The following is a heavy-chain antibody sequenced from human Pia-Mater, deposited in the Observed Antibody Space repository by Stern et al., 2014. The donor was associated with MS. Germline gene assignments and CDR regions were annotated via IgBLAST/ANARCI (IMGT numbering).Heavy chain of an antibody. V-gene: IGHV2-5*02. J-gene: IGHJ4*02. CDR3: AHSPITGGGLRLDY. D-gene: IGHD1-20*01. CDR2: IYWDDDK. CDR1: GFSVTSIGVG. Sequence: QVTLKESGPTVVKPTETLTLTCTLSGFSVTSIGVGVGWIRLPPGKALEWLSLIYWDDDKRYRPSLKSRLTITKDTAKNQVVLTMTNMGPGDTGTYFCAHSPITGGGLRLDYWGQGTQVTVSS.